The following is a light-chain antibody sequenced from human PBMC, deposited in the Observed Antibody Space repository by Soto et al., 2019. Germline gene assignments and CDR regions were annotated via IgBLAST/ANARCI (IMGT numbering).Light chain of an antibody. Sequence: EIVVTQSPATLSLSPGERATLSCRASQSVSSYFAWYQQKPGQAPRLLIYDASNRATGNPARFSGSGSGTDFTLHIGRLEPEDFALYYCKQRSKWPPRTFRGENKVHIK. CDR1: QSVSSY. V-gene: IGKV3-11*01. J-gene: IGKJ4*01. CDR2: DAS. CDR3: KQRSKWPPRT.